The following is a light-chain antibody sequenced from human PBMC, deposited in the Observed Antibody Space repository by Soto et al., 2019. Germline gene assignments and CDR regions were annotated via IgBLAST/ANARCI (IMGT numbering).Light chain of an antibody. J-gene: IGKJ2*01. V-gene: IGKV3-20*01. Sequence: EIVLTQSPGTLSLSPGERATLSCRASQSVSSSYLAWYQQKPGQAPRLLIYGASSRATGIPDRFSGSGSGTHFTLTISSLEPEDFAVYYCQQYGSTPPNTFGQGTKLEIK. CDR3: QQYGSTPPNT. CDR2: GAS. CDR1: QSVSSSY.